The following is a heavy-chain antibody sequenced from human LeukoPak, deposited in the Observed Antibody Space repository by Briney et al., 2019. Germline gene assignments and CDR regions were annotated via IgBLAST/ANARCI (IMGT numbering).Heavy chain of an antibody. J-gene: IGHJ4*02. CDR3: AKGPAYYDILTLDY. CDR1: GFTFSSYG. Sequence: PGGSLRLSCAASGFTFSSYGMHWVRQAPGKGLEWVAFIRYDGSNKYYADSVKGRFTISRDNSKNTLYLQMNSLRAEDTAVYYCAKGPAYYDILTLDYWGQGTLVTVSS. CDR2: IRYDGSNK. V-gene: IGHV3-30*02. D-gene: IGHD3-9*01.